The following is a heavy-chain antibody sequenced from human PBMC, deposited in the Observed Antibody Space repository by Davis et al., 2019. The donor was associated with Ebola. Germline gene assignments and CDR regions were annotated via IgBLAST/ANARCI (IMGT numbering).Heavy chain of an antibody. CDR1: GGSFSGYY. V-gene: IGHV4-34*01. D-gene: IGHD4-17*01. J-gene: IGHJ4*02. CDR3: AREGTVTPLDY. Sequence: SETLSLTCAVYGGSFSGYYWSWIRQPPGKGLEWIGEINHSGSTNYNLSLKSRVTISVDTSKNQFSLKLSSVTAADTAVYYCAREGTVTPLDYWGQGTLVTVSS. CDR2: INHSGST.